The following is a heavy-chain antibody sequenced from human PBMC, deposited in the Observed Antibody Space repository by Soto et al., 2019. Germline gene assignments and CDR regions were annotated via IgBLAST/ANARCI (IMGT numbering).Heavy chain of an antibody. V-gene: IGHV3-23*01. Sequence: PGGSLRLSCAASGFTFSSYAMSWVRQAPGKGLEWVSAISGSGGSTYYADSVKGRFTISRDNSKNTLYLQMNSLRAEDTAVYYCAKSGSRTYYYDSSDYWGQGTLVTVSS. CDR2: ISGSGGST. CDR3: AKSGSRTYYYDSSDY. J-gene: IGHJ4*02. D-gene: IGHD3-22*01. CDR1: GFTFSSYA.